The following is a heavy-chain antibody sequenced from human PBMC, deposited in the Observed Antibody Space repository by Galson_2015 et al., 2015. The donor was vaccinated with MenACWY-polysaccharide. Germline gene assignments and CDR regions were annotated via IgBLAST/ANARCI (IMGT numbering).Heavy chain of an antibody. CDR3: ARVSGGQWPRYSMDV. V-gene: IGHV4-4*07. CDR1: GASISNYY. J-gene: IGHJ6*02. CDR2: VYASGST. D-gene: IGHD6-19*01. Sequence: ETLSLTCTVSGASISNYYWTWIRQPAGQGLEWIGRVYASGSTNSNPSLKSRLTMSVDTSKNQFSLGLSSVTAADTAIYYCARVSGGQWPRYSMDVWGQGTTVTVSS.